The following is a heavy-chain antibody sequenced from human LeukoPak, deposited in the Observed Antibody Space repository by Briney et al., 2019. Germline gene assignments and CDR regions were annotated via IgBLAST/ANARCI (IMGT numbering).Heavy chain of an antibody. J-gene: IGHJ4*02. CDR1: GGSISSYY. V-gene: IGHV4-59*01. CDR3: ARAPISYSSSWYSRRANFDY. Sequence: SETLSLTCTVSGGSISSYYWSWIRQPPGKGLEWIGYIYYSGSTNYNPSLKSRVTISVDTSKNQFSLKLSSVTAADTAVYYCARAPISYSSSWYSRRANFDYWGQGTLVTVSS. CDR2: IYYSGST. D-gene: IGHD6-13*01.